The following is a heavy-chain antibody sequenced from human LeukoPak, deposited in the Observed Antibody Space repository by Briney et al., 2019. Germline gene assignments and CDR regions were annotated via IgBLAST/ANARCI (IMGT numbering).Heavy chain of an antibody. J-gene: IGHJ6*02. CDR3: ARDLFYDISTGYYSIPCYYYYYGMDV. D-gene: IGHD3-9*01. Sequence: PGGSLRLSCAASGFTFSSYEMNWVRQAPGKGLEWVSYISSSGSTIYYADSVKGRFTISRDNAKNSLYLQMSSLRAEDTAVYYCARDLFYDISTGYYSIPCYYYYYGMDVWGQGTTVTVSS. V-gene: IGHV3-48*03. CDR2: ISSSGSTI. CDR1: GFTFSSYE.